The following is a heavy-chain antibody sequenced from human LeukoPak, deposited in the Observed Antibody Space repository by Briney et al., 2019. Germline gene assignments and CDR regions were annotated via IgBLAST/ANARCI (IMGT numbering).Heavy chain of an antibody. Sequence: GESLKISCEXSGFNFNNYXXXXXXXMPGXXXXXXGIIYPGDYDTRYSPSFQGHVTISVDXSISTAYLQWRSLRASDTAMYFCAGHSFDTVDAFDVWGQGTIVTVSA. J-gene: IGHJ3*01. CDR2: IYPGDYDT. CDR1: GFNFNNYX. CDR3: AGHSFDTVDAFDV. V-gene: IGHV5-51*01. D-gene: IGHD2-2*02.